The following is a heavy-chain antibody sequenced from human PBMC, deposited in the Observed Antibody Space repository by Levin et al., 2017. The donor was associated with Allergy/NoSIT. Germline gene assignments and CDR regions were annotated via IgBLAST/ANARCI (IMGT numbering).Heavy chain of an antibody. CDR1: GFIFNNYA. Sequence: GGSLRLSCAASGFIFNNYAMSWVRQVPGKGLTWVSSISGSGVTTYYADSVKGRFTISRDNVNNVLYLQMTSLRPEDTAVYYCARGWQTIAARSGMDVWGQGTTVTASS. D-gene: IGHD6-6*01. CDR3: ARGWQTIAARSGMDV. CDR2: ISGSGVTT. J-gene: IGHJ6*02. V-gene: IGHV3-23*01.